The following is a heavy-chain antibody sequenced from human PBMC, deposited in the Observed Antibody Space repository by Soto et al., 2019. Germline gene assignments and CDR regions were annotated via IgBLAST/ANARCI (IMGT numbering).Heavy chain of an antibody. Sequence: EVQLVESGGGLVQPGGSLRLSCAASGFTFSSYWMSWVRQAPGKGLEWVANIKQDGSEKYYVDSVKGRFTISRDNAKNSLYLQMNSLRAEETAVYYCERDAATVTMGYYYYGIAVWGQGTTVTVSS. V-gene: IGHV3-7*03. D-gene: IGHD4-17*01. CDR2: IKQDGSEK. CDR3: ERDAATVTMGYYYYGIAV. CDR1: GFTFSSYW. J-gene: IGHJ6*02.